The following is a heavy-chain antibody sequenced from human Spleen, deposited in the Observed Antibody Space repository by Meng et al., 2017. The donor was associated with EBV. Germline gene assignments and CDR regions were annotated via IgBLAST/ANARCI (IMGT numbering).Heavy chain of an antibody. CDR3: ARLWAGTLD. CDR1: DGSISSNNW. V-gene: IGHV4-4*02. Sequence: QVQRQESGPGLVKPSGTLSLTCNVSDGSISSNNWWNWVRQPPGKGLEWIGEIYHTGSTNYNPSLKSRVTISLDKSKNQFSLKLTSVTAADTAVYYCARLWAGTLDWGQGTLVTVSS. CDR2: IYHTGST. J-gene: IGHJ4*02. D-gene: IGHD3-16*01.